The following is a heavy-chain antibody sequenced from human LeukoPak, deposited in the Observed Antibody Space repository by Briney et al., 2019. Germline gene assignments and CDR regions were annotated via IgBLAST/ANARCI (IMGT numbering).Heavy chain of an antibody. V-gene: IGHV3-30*02. Sequence: GGSLRLSCAASGFTFSSYGMHWVRQAPGKGLEWVAFIRYDGSKKYYADFVKGRFTISRDNSKNTLFLQMNSLRAEDTAVYYCAKDRDWTSAAGTDFDYWGQGTLVTVSS. D-gene: IGHD6-13*01. CDR3: AKDRDWTSAAGTDFDY. J-gene: IGHJ4*02. CDR1: GFTFSSYG. CDR2: IRYDGSKK.